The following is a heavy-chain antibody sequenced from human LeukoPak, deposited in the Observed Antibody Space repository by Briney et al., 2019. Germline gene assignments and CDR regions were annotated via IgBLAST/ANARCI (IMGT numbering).Heavy chain of an antibody. V-gene: IGHV4-4*07. CDR2: IYSSGST. CDR1: GGSINSYY. CDR3: ARGGKATVVTM. D-gene: IGHD4-23*01. Sequence: APETLSLTCTVSGGSINSYYWSWIRQPAGKGLEWIGRIYSSGSTNYNPSLKSRVSMSVDTSKNQFSLKLTSVTAADTAVYYCARGGKATVVTMWGQGILVTVSS. J-gene: IGHJ4*02.